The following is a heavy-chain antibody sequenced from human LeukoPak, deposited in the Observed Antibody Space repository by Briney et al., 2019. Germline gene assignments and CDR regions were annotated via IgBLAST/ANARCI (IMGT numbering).Heavy chain of an antibody. J-gene: IGHJ4*02. CDR1: GYTFTGYY. CDR2: INPNSGGT. Sequence: ASVTVSCKASGYTFTGYYMHWVRQAPGQGLEWMGRINPNSGGTNYAQKFQGRVTMTRDTSISTAYMELSSLRSEDTAVYYCAAAGYYYDSSGYYFDYWGQGTLVTVSS. V-gene: IGHV1-2*06. CDR3: AAAGYYYDSSGYYFDY. D-gene: IGHD3-22*01.